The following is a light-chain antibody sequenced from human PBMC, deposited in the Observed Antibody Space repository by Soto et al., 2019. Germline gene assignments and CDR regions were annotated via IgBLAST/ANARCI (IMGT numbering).Light chain of an antibody. CDR1: QGISSN. Sequence: DIQLTQSLSSLSASVGDRVTLTCRASQGISSNLAWYQQKPGQAPKLLIYAASTWQSGVPARFSGSGSGTEFTLTISSLQPEDFAIYYCQQHNSYPRTFGQGTKVEIK. CDR3: QQHNSYPRT. V-gene: IGKV1-9*01. CDR2: AAS. J-gene: IGKJ1*01.